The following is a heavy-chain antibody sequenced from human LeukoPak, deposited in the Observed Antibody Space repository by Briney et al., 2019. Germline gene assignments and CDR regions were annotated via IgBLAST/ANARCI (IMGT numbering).Heavy chain of an antibody. CDR3: AKRGVVIRGILVIGYHQEAYHYDF. CDR2: ISERGGST. D-gene: IGHD3-10*01. V-gene: IGHV3-23*01. J-gene: IGHJ4*02. Sequence: PGGSLRLSCVVSGISLSNYAMTWVRQAPGKGLEWVSYISERGGSTTYADSVKGRFTISRDTSLNTLYLQMNNPRAEDTAVYFCAKRGVVIRGILVIGYHQEAYHYDFWGQGVLVTVSS. CDR1: GISLSNYA.